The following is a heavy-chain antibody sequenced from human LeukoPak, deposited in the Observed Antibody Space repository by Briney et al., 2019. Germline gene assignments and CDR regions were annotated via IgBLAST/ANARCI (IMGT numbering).Heavy chain of an antibody. CDR3: AREGYSGYDLDY. CDR1: GFTFSHYY. D-gene: IGHD5-12*01. Sequence: PGGSLRLSCAASGFTFSHYYMSWIRQAPGKGLEWVSYISSTGNTIYYADSVKGRFTISRDNAKKSLYLQLNSLRAEDTAVYYCAREGYSGYDLDYWGQGTLVTVSS. CDR2: ISSTGNTI. V-gene: IGHV3-11*01. J-gene: IGHJ4*02.